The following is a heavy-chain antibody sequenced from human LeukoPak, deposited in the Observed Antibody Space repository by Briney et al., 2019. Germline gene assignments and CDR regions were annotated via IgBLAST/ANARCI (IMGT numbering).Heavy chain of an antibody. CDR2: INPSGGST. Sequence: GASVKVSCKASGYTFTSYYMHWVRQAPGQGLEWMGIINPSGGSTSYAQKFQGRVTMARDTSTSTVYMELSSLRSEDTAVYYCAGGYSSIFWFDPWGQGTLVTVSS. D-gene: IGHD5-18*01. CDR3: AGGYSSIFWFDP. CDR1: GYTFTSYY. V-gene: IGHV1-46*01. J-gene: IGHJ5*02.